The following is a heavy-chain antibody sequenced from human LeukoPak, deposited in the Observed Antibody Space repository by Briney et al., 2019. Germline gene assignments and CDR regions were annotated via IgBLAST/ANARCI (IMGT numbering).Heavy chain of an antibody. CDR2: INPSGTIT. CDR1: GITFTSYF. J-gene: IGHJ4*02. D-gene: IGHD6-13*01. V-gene: IGHV1-46*01. Sequence: ASVKVSCKASGITFTSYFIHWVRQAPGRGLEWMGKINPSGTITTYAPKYQGRVTVTKDTSTNTVYMELSSLRSDDTAVYYCALIAPPHNWGQGTLVTVSS. CDR3: ALIAPPHN.